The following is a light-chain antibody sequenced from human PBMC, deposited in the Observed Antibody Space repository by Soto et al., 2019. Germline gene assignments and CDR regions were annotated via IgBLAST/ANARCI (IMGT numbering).Light chain of an antibody. Sequence: EIVMTQSPGTLSVSPGERATLSCRASQSVSSNLAWYQHKPGQAPRLLIYGASTRATGIPARFSGSGSGTGFTLTISSRQSEDFAVYYCQQYNNGPPALTFGGGTKVEIK. CDR1: QSVSSN. CDR2: GAS. V-gene: IGKV3D-15*01. CDR3: QQYNNGPPALT. J-gene: IGKJ4*01.